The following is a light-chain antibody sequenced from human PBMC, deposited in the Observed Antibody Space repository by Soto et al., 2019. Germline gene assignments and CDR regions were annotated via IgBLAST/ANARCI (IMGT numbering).Light chain of an antibody. CDR2: DAS. Sequence: DLKMTHAPSSLSAAVGDRVTITCQASQNINNYLNWYQQKPGRAPKLLIYDASNLEAGVPSRFRGSGSGTDFTFTISRLQPEDIATYYCQQYENRPTFGQGTRMEI. CDR3: QQYENRPT. J-gene: IGKJ5*01. CDR1: QNINNY. V-gene: IGKV1-33*01.